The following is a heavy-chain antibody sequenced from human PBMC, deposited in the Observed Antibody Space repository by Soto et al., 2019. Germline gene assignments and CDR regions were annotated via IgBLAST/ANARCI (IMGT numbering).Heavy chain of an antibody. V-gene: IGHV1-46*01. CDR3: ARRHPSGYYDFWSGYYLDY. D-gene: IGHD3-3*01. J-gene: IGHJ4*02. CDR2: INPNGGST. Sequence: ASVPVSCKASGYTFPRYYMHWVRQAPGQGLEWMGIINPNGGSTSYAQKFQGRVTMTRDTSTSTVYMELSSLRSEDTAVYYCARRHPSGYYDFWSGYYLDYWGQGTLVTVSS. CDR1: GYTFPRYY.